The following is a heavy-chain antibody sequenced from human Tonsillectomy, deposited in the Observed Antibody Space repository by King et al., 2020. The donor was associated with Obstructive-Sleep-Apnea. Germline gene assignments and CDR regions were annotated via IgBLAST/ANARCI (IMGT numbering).Heavy chain of an antibody. CDR3: ARESSLAHYYYYYGMDV. D-gene: IGHD6-6*01. CDR1: GYSISSGYY. V-gene: IGHV4-38-2*02. CDR2: IYHSGST. J-gene: IGHJ6*02. Sequence: VQLQESGPGLVKPSETLSLTCTVSGYSISSGYYWGWIRQPPGKGLEWIGSIYHSGSTYYNPSLKSRVPISVDTSKTPLSLKLSSVTAADTAVYYCARESSLAHYYYYYGMDVWGQGTTVTVSS.